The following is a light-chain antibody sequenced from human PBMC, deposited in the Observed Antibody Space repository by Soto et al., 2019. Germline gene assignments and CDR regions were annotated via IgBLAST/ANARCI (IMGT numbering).Light chain of an antibody. CDR2: GAS. Sequence: EIVLTQSPGTLSLSPGESATLSCRASQYVSVRFLAWYQQKPGQAPRLLIYGASDRATGIPDRFTGSGSGTDFTLTINRLEPEDFAVYFCQQYGSSPQTFGQGTKVHIK. CDR3: QQYGSSPQT. CDR1: QYVSVRF. J-gene: IGKJ1*01. V-gene: IGKV3-20*01.